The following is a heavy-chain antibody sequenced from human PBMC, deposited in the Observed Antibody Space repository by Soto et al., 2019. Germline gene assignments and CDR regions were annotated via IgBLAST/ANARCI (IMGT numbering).Heavy chain of an antibody. J-gene: IGHJ4*02. D-gene: IGHD2-15*01. V-gene: IGHV3-7*01. Sequence: PGGSLRLSGAASEFIFRSYWMSWGRQAPGKVLECVANINQDGSEKYYVDSVRGRFIISRDNAENSLYLRTNSLRAEDTALYYCARDGVAVGLYLDNWGQGTLVTVSS. CDR2: INQDGSEK. CDR3: ARDGVAVGLYLDN. CDR1: EFIFRSYW.